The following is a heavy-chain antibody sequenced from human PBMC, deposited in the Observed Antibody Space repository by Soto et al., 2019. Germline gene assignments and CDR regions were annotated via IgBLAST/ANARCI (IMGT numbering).Heavy chain of an antibody. CDR2: IKTKAAGGTT. D-gene: IGHD5-12*01. Sequence: GGSLRLSCAASGFSFSNAWMSWVRQAPGKGLEWVGRIKTKAAGGTTDYAAPVKGRFTISRDDSKNTVYLQMNSLKTEDTAVYYCTGGDIAGDFDYWGQGTLVTVSS. CDR1: GFSFSNAW. V-gene: IGHV3-15*01. CDR3: TGGDIAGDFDY. J-gene: IGHJ4*02.